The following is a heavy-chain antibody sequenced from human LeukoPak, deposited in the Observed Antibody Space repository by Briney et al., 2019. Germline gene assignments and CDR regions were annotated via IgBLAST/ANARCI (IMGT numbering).Heavy chain of an antibody. V-gene: IGHV3-9*01. D-gene: IGHD3-9*01. CDR2: ISWNSGSI. CDR1: GFTFDDYA. CDR3: AKDKAAYFDWSHFDY. J-gene: IGHJ4*02. Sequence: GGSLRLSCAASGFTFDDYAMHWVRQAPGKGLEWVSGISWNSGSIGYADSVKGRFTISRDNAKNSLYLQMNSLRAEDTALYYCAKDKAAYFDWSHFDYWGQGTLVTVSS.